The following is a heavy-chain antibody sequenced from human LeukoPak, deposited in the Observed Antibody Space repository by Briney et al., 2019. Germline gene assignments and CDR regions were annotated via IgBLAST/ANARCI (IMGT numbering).Heavy chain of an antibody. D-gene: IGHD3-22*01. CDR2: INPNSGGT. CDR3: ARVSDYYDSSGYLDY. V-gene: IGHV1-2*02. J-gene: IGHJ4*02. CDR1: GYTFTVYY. Sequence: ASVKVSCKASGYTFTVYYMHWVRQAPGQGLEWMGWINPNSGGTNYAQKFQGRVTMTRDTSISTAYMELSRLRSDDTAVYYCARVSDYYDSSGYLDYWGQGTLVTVSS.